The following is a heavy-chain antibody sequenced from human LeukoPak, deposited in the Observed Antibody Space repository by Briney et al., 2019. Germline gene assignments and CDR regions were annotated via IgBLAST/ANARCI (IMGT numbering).Heavy chain of an antibody. CDR1: GGSFSGYY. Sequence: SETLSLTCAVYGGSFSGYYWSWIRQPPGKGLEWIEEINHSGSTNYNPSLKSRVTISVDTSKNQFSLKLSSVTAADTAVYYCASVDSSGYYYFDYWGQGTLVTVSS. CDR3: ASVDSSGYYYFDY. D-gene: IGHD3-22*01. V-gene: IGHV4-34*01. J-gene: IGHJ4*02. CDR2: INHSGST.